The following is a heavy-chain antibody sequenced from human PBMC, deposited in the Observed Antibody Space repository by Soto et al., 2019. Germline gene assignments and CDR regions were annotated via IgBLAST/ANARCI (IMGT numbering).Heavy chain of an antibody. CDR3: ARRRVPAALFDP. V-gene: IGHV4-39*01. CDR2: IYYSGST. J-gene: IGHJ5*02. D-gene: IGHD2-2*01. Sequence: PSETLSLTCTVSGGSISSSSYYWGWIRQPPGKGLEWIGSIYYSGSTYYNPSLKSRATISVDTSKNQFSLKLSSVTAADTAVYYCARRRVPAALFDPWGQGTLVTVSS. CDR1: GGSISSSSYY.